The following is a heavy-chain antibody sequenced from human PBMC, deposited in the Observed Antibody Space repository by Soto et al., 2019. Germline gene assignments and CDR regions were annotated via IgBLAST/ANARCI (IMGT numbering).Heavy chain of an antibody. V-gene: IGHV4-4*07. J-gene: IGHJ6*02. CDR1: GGSISSYY. CDR2: IYTSGST. D-gene: IGHD4-17*01. Sequence: SETLSLTCTVSGGSISSYYWSWIRQPAGKGLEWIGRIYTSGSTNYNPSLKSRVTMSVDTSKNQFSLKLSSVTAADTAVYYCARDFTVTTLWYYYYYGMDVWGQGTTVTVSS. CDR3: ARDFTVTTLWYYYYYGMDV.